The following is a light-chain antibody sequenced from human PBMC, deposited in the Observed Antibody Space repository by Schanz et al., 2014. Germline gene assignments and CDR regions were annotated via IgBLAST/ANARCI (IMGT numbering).Light chain of an antibody. CDR3: LLYNSYPLT. Sequence: DIQMTQSPSAMSASVGDRVTITCRASQGISNYLAWFQQKPGKVPKRLIYAASSLQSGVPSRFSGSRSGTEFTLAISSLQPEDFGTYYCLLYNSYPLTFGGGPKVEIK. J-gene: IGKJ4*01. CDR1: QGISNY. V-gene: IGKV1-17*03. CDR2: AAS.